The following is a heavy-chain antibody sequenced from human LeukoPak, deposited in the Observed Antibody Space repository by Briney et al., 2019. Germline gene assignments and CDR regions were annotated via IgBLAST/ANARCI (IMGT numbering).Heavy chain of an antibody. V-gene: IGHV3-23*01. CDR3: ARSSSRDTIRWYFDL. D-gene: IGHD3-10*01. Sequence: GGSLRLSCAASGFTFSSYAMSWVRQAPEKGLEWVSTISGSGGGTYYADSVKGRFTISRDDSKNTLYLQMNSLRAEDTAVYYCARSSSRDTIRWYFDLWGRGILVTVSS. J-gene: IGHJ2*01. CDR1: GFTFSSYA. CDR2: ISGSGGGT.